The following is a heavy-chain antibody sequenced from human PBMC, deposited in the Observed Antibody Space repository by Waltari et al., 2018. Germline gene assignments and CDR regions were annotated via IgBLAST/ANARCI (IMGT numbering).Heavy chain of an antibody. V-gene: IGHV4-4*07. Sequence: QMKLLESGPGLVKPSETLSLTCTVSPAPIRGTNWGWIRQPAGKGLEWIGRVYSTGATNYNPSLGRRATISVDTARKQVSLKLTSVTAADTAMYFCAESDSGSWQYFFNSWGQGALVTVSS. CDR1: PAPIRGTN. J-gene: IGHJ4*02. D-gene: IGHD6-19*01. CDR2: VYSTGAT. CDR3: AESDSGSWQYFFNS.